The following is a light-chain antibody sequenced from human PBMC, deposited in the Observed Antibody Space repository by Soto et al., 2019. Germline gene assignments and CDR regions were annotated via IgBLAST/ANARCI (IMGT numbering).Light chain of an antibody. CDR3: QSYDSILTGAV. J-gene: IGLJ1*01. CDR1: SSNSGAGYG. V-gene: IGLV1-40*01. CDR2: SNT. Sequence: SVLTKPPSASGATGQTVAIGRTGSSSNSGAGYGVHCDQLVPGTAPRLLRYSNTARPSGVPDRFSGSRSGSSASLAITGLQAEDEADYYCQSYDSILTGAVFGTGTKVTVL.